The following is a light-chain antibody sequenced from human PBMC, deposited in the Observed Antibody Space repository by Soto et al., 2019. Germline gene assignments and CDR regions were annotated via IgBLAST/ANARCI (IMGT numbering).Light chain of an antibody. Sequence: QSALTQPRSVSGSPGQSVTISCTGTSSDVGGYNSVSWYQHHPGKAPKLMIYDVTKRPSGVPDRFSGSKSGNTASLTIPGLQAEDEADYYCCSYAGSRVVFGGGTKLTVL. V-gene: IGLV2-11*01. CDR3: CSYAGSRVV. CDR1: SSDVGGYNS. J-gene: IGLJ2*01. CDR2: DVT.